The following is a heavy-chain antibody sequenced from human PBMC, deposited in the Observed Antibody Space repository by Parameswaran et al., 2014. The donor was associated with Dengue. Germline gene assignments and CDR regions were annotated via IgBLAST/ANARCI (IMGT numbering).Heavy chain of an antibody. CDR2: IKSNTEGGTT. Sequence: RWIRQPPGKGLEWVGRIKSNTEGGTTDYAAPVRGRFTISREDSRNTLYLQMNSLKTEDTAVYYCATDQTGVRLYWYFGLWGRGTLVTVSS. CDR3: ATDQTGVRLYWYFGL. D-gene: IGHD1-1*01. V-gene: IGHV3-15*01. J-gene: IGHJ2*01.